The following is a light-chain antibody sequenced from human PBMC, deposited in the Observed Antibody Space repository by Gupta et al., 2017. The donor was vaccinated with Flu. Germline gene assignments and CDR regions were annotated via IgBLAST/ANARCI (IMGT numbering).Light chain of an antibody. CDR3: STKTKSSTLYV. J-gene: IGLJ1*01. CDR2: EVS. CDR1: SSDVGCYNY. Sequence: QSDLTQPASVSGTPGQSITISCTGTSSDVGCYNYVSWYQQHPGKTPKLMIYEVSTRPSGDSCRFSGSKSGNTASLTISRLQEEEEADYYCSTKTKSSTLYVFGTGTKVTVL. V-gene: IGLV2-14*01.